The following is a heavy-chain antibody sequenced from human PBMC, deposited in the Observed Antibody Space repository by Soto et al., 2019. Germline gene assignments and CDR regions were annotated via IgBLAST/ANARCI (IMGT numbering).Heavy chain of an antibody. Sequence: WTWIRQHPGEGLEWIGSIYHSGSAYYNPSLKSRVSVSVDTSKNQFSLKLSSVTAADTAVFYCGRGEGYSYGPYYFDYWGQGTLVTVSS. CDR3: GRGEGYSYGPYYFDY. D-gene: IGHD5-18*01. CDR2: IYHSGSA. V-gene: IGHV4-31*02. J-gene: IGHJ4*02.